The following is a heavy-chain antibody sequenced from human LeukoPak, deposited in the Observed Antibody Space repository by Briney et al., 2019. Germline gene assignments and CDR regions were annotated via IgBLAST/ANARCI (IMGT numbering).Heavy chain of an antibody. CDR2: ISGNGGKT. CDR3: AKDPVFGVSFPEYFQH. D-gene: IGHD2-15*01. Sequence: GGSLRLSCAASGFTFGSYAMSWVRQAPGKGLEWVSTISGNGGKTYYADSVKGRFTISRDNSKNTLYLQMNSLRAEDTAVYYCAKDPVFGVSFPEYFQHWGQGTLVTVSS. J-gene: IGHJ1*01. V-gene: IGHV3-23*01. CDR1: GFTFGSYA.